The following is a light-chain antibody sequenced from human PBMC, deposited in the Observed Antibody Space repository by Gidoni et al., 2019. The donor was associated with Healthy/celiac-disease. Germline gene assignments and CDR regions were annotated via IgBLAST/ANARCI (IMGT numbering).Light chain of an antibody. CDR3: QQYNSYSPYT. V-gene: IGKV1-5*01. CDR1: QSISSW. Sequence: IQMTQSPSTLSASVGDRVTITCRASQSISSWLVWYQQKPGKAPKLLIYDASSLESGVPSKFSGSGSGTEFTLTISSLQPDDFATYYCQQYNSYSPYTFXQXTKLEIK. CDR2: DAS. J-gene: IGKJ2*01.